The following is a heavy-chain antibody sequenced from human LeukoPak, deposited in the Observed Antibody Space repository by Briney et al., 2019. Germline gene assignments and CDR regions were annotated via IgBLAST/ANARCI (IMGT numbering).Heavy chain of an antibody. CDR3: ARDIPGDLKPFDI. CDR1: GFPVSSKY. J-gene: IGHJ3*02. V-gene: IGHV3-66*01. CDR2: IYSDGIA. D-gene: IGHD7-27*01. Sequence: GGSLRLPCLASGFPVSSKYMSWVRQAPGKGVEWVSIIYSDGIAYYADSVSCRFTISRDNSKSTRYLQMNSLRAEVTAVDYCARDIPGDLKPFDIWGQGTMVSVSS.